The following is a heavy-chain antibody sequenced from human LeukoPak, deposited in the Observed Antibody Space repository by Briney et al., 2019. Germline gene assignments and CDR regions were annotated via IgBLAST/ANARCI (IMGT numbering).Heavy chain of an antibody. CDR3: ATSLGSTYYDFWSGYSTDAFDI. J-gene: IGHJ3*02. V-gene: IGHV4-4*09. Sequence: ASETLSLTCTVSGGSISSYYWSWIRQPPGKGLEWIGYIYTSGSTNYNPSLKSRVTISVDTSKNQFSLKLSSVTAADTAVYYCATSLGSTYYDFWSGYSTDAFDIWGQGTMVTVSS. D-gene: IGHD3-3*01. CDR1: GGSISSYY. CDR2: IYTSGST.